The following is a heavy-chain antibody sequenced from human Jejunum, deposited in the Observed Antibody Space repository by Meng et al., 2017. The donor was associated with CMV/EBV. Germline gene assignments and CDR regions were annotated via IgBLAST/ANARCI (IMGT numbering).Heavy chain of an antibody. Sequence: VSGATISSGEFYWCLIRQHPRQRLECIGYIYESGSPSYNPSLESRVTSAVDTSESQFSLKAMSVAAADTDVYYFARALTNSCCFDYWGQGTLVTVSS. J-gene: IGHJ4*02. CDR3: ARALTNSCCFDY. CDR1: GATISSGEFY. D-gene: IGHD1-14*01. V-gene: IGHV4-30-4*01. CDR2: IYESGSP.